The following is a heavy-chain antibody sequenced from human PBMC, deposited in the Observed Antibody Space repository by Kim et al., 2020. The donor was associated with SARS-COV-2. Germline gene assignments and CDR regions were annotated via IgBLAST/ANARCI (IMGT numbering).Heavy chain of an antibody. V-gene: IGHV3-21*01. CDR3: ARDGGITIFGVVTADYGMDV. CDR2: ISSSSSYI. J-gene: IGHJ6*02. D-gene: IGHD3-3*01. CDR1: GFTFSSYS. Sequence: GGSLRLSCGASGFTFSSYSMNWVRQAPGKGLEWVSSISSSSSYIYYADSVKGRFTISRDNAKNSLYLQMNSLRAEDTAVYYCARDGGITIFGVVTADYGMDVWGQGTTVTVSS.